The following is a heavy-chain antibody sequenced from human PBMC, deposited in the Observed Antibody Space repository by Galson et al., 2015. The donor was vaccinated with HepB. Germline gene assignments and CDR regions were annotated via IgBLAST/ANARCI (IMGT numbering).Heavy chain of an antibody. CDR1: GFTFTSSA. Sequence: SVKVSCKASGFTFTSSAVQWVRQARGQRLEWIGWIVVGSGNTNYAQKFQERVTITRDMSTSTAYMELSSLRSEDTAVYYCATLYGYSGYDFPNFDFDYWGQGTLVTVSS. V-gene: IGHV1-58*01. CDR3: ATLYGYSGYDFPNFDFDY. CDR2: IVVGSGNT. J-gene: IGHJ4*02. D-gene: IGHD5-12*01.